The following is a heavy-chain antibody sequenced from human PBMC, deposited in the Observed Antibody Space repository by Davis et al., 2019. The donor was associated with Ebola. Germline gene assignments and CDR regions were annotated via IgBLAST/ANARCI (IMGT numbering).Heavy chain of an antibody. V-gene: IGHV3-7*01. CDR1: GFTFRSYW. Sequence: GGSLRLSCAASGFTFRSYWMGWVRQAPGKGLEWVANINQDGSEPKYVDSVKGRFTISRDNSKSTLFLQMDSLRAEDTAVYHCARDRGKIASDYWGQGTLVTVSS. CDR3: ARDRGKIASDY. D-gene: IGHD2-21*01. J-gene: IGHJ4*02. CDR2: INQDGSEP.